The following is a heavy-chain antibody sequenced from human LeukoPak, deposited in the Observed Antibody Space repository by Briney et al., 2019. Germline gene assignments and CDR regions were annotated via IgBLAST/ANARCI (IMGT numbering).Heavy chain of an antibody. CDR3: ARFHSGPRGWYVLLYFDR. D-gene: IGHD6-19*01. J-gene: IGHJ2*01. CDR1: GGSLSSYY. V-gene: IGHV4-4*09. CDR2: IYNSENT. Sequence: SETLSLTCTVSGGSLSSYYWSWIRQPPGKGLEWIGYIYNSENTKYNSSLMSRVTMSLDTSKNQVFLKLSSVTAADTAVYCARFHSGPRGWYVLLYFDRWGRGTLVTVSS.